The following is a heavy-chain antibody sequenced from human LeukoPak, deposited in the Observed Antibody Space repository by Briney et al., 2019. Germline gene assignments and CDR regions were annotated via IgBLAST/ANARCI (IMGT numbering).Heavy chain of an antibody. J-gene: IGHJ4*02. Sequence: GGSLRLSCAASGFTFSSYSMNWVRQAPGKGLEWVSYISSSSSTIYYADSVKGRFTISRDNAKNSLYLQMNSLRAEDTAVYYCARPLYSDYYDSSGYYDFGYWGQGTLVTVSS. CDR2: ISSSSSTI. V-gene: IGHV3-48*01. CDR3: ARPLYSDYYDSSGYYDFGY. D-gene: IGHD3-22*01. CDR1: GFTFSSYS.